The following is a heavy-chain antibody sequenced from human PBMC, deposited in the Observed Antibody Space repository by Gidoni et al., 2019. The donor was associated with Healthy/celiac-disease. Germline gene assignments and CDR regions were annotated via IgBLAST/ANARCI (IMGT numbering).Heavy chain of an antibody. Sequence: QVQLVQSGAEVKKPGASVKVSCKASGYTFTGYYMHWVRQAPGQGLEWMGWINPNSGGTNYAQKFQGRVTMTRDTSISTAYMELSRLRSDDTAVYYCARDRRIAVAGSRFDPWGQGTLVTVSS. CDR3: ARDRRIAVAGSRFDP. D-gene: IGHD6-19*01. J-gene: IGHJ5*02. V-gene: IGHV1-2*02. CDR1: GYTFTGYY. CDR2: INPNSGGT.